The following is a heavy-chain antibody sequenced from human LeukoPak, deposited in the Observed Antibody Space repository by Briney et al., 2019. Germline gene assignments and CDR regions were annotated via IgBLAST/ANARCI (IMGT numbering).Heavy chain of an antibody. J-gene: IGHJ4*02. Sequence: ASVKVSCKASGYTFTGYYMHWVRQAPGQGLEWMGWINPNSGGTNYAQKFQGRVTMTRDTSISTAYMELSRLRSDDTAVYYCAREDEYSSGWAYWGQGTLVTVSS. V-gene: IGHV1-2*02. D-gene: IGHD6-19*01. CDR2: INPNSGGT. CDR3: AREDEYSSGWAY. CDR1: GYTFTGYY.